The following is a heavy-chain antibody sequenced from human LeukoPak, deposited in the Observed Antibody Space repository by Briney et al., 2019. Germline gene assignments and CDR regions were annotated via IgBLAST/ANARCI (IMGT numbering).Heavy chain of an antibody. J-gene: IGHJ6*03. Sequence: PSQSLSLTCSGANYSVSNSLSWGWIRQHPGKRREWIESSYRGGSTFYNPPLKSRVTISLDTSKNQFSLKLSSVTAADTAVYFCARGTYGYYMDVWGKGTTVTVS. CDR3: ARGTYGYYMDV. D-gene: IGHD4-17*01. CDR2: SYRGGST. V-gene: IGHV4-38-2*02. CDR1: NYSVSNSLS.